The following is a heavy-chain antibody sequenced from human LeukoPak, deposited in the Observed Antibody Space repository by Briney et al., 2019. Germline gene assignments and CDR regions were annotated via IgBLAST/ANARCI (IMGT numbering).Heavy chain of an antibody. CDR1: GFTFSSYA. J-gene: IGHJ4*02. CDR2: ISGSGGST. CDR3: AKTGGYSYGLYYFDY. Sequence: GGSLRLSCAASGFTFSSYATSWVRQAPGKGLEWVSAISGSGGSTYYADSVKGRFTISRDNSKNTLYLQMNSLRVEDTAVYYCAKTGGYSYGLYYFDYWGQGTLVTVSS. V-gene: IGHV3-23*01. D-gene: IGHD5-18*01.